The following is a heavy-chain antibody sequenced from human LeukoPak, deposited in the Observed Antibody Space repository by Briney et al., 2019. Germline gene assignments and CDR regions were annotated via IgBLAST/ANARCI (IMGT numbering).Heavy chain of an antibody. CDR1: GFTFSSYG. CDR3: AKGRFSSSWYLFDY. J-gene: IGHJ4*02. D-gene: IGHD6-13*01. Sequence: GGSLRLSCAVSGFTFSSYGMHWVRQAPGKGLEWVAFIRYDGSNKYYADSVKGRFTISRDNSKNTLYLQMNSLRAEDTAVYYCAKGRFSSSWYLFDYWGQGTLVTVSS. CDR2: IRYDGSNK. V-gene: IGHV3-30*02.